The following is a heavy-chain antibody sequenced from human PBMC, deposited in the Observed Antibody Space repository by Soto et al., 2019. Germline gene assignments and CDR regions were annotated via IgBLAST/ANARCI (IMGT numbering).Heavy chain of an antibody. V-gene: IGHV1-69*13. CDR3: ARADSSGYYYSDNWFDP. Sequence: GASVKLSCKASGGTFSSYAISWVRQAPGQGLEWMGGIIPIFGTANYAQKFQGRVTITADESTSTAYMELSSLRSEDTAVYYCARADSSGYYYSDNWFDPWGQGTLVTVSS. J-gene: IGHJ5*02. CDR1: GGTFSSYA. D-gene: IGHD3-22*01. CDR2: IIPIFGTA.